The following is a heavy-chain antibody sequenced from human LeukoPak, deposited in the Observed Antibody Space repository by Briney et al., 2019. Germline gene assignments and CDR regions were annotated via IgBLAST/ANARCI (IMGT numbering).Heavy chain of an antibody. CDR2: ISGSGGST. D-gene: IGHD4-17*01. Sequence: GGSLRLSCAASGFTFSSYAMSWVRQAPGKGLEWVSAISGSGGSTYYADSVKGRFTISRDNSKNTLYLQMNSLRAEDTAVYYCAKFGTVTVHEYYYSGMDVWGQGTTVTVSS. CDR3: AKFGTVTVHEYYYSGMDV. V-gene: IGHV3-23*01. J-gene: IGHJ6*02. CDR1: GFTFSSYA.